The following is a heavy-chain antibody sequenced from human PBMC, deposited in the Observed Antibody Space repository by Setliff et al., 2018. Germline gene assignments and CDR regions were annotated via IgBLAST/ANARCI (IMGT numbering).Heavy chain of an antibody. Sequence: SETLSLTCTVSGYSISSGHYWGWIRQPPGKGLEWIGSISHSGSTYYNPSLRSRVTISLDTSKNQFSPKLTSVTAADTAVYYCARDLGHGGDSDYWGQGTLVTVSS. D-gene: IGHD2-21*02. J-gene: IGHJ4*02. CDR2: ISHSGST. V-gene: IGHV4-38-2*02. CDR1: GYSISSGHY. CDR3: ARDLGHGGDSDY.